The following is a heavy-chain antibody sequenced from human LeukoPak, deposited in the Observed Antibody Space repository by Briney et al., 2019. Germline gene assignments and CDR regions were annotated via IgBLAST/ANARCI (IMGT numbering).Heavy chain of an antibody. Sequence: ASVKVSCKVSGYTLTELSMHWVRQAPGKGLEWMGGFDPEDGETIYAQKFQGRVTMTEDTSTDTAYTELSSLRSEDTAVYYCATDYGGNFLFDYWGQGTLVTVSS. CDR2: FDPEDGET. J-gene: IGHJ4*02. CDR3: ATDYGGNFLFDY. CDR1: GYTLTELS. D-gene: IGHD4-23*01. V-gene: IGHV1-24*01.